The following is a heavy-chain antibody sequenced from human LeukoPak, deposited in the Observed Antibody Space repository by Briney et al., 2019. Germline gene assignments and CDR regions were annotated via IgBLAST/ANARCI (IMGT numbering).Heavy chain of an antibody. CDR1: GFTFSYNA. D-gene: IGHD4-17*01. CDR3: ARSPYGDYYFDN. J-gene: IGHJ4*02. Sequence: GTSLRLSCAASGFTFSYNAMHWVRQAPGMGLEWVAVISYDGSDKHYADSVKGRFTISRDNSKNTLYLQMNSLRAEDTAVYYCARSPYGDYYFDNWGQGTPVTVSS. CDR2: ISYDGSDK. V-gene: IGHV3-30*04.